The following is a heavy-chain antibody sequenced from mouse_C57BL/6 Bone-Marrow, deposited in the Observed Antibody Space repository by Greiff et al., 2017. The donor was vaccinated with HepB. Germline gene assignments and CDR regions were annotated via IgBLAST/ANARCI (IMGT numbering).Heavy chain of an antibody. CDR2: IDPETGGT. Sequence: LVESGAELVRPGASVTLSCKASGYTFTDYEMHWVKQTPVHGLEWIGAIDPETGGTAYNQKFKGKAILTADKSSSTAYMELRSLTSEDSAVYYCTRGVFDYWGQGTTLTVSS. V-gene: IGHV1-15*01. CDR3: TRGVFDY. CDR1: GYTFTDYE. J-gene: IGHJ2*01.